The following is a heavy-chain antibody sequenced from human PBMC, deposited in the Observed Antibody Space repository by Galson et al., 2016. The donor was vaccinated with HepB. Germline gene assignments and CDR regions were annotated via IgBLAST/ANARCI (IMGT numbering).Heavy chain of an antibody. CDR1: GFAFSGSA. V-gene: IGHV3-30-3*01. J-gene: IGHJ6*02. Sequence: SLRLSCAASGFAFSGSAMHWVRQAQGKGLEWVAAISYHGSDKYYADSVKGRVTISRDNSNNTLYLQVTSLSPEDTAVYYCARDKSFYYYGMDVWGQGTTVTVS. CDR3: ARDKSFYYYGMDV. CDR2: ISYHGSDK.